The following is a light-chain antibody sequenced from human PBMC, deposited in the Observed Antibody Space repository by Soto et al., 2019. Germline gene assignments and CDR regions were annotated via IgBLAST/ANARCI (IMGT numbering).Light chain of an antibody. V-gene: IGKV3-20*01. Sequence: EIVLTQSPGTRSLSPGERATLSCRARQSISSSYLAWYQQKPGQAPRLLIYGASSRATGIPDRFSGSGSGTDFTLTISRLEPEDFAVYYCQQYGSSPSTFGQGTKVEIK. CDR1: QSISSSY. CDR3: QQYGSSPST. CDR2: GAS. J-gene: IGKJ1*01.